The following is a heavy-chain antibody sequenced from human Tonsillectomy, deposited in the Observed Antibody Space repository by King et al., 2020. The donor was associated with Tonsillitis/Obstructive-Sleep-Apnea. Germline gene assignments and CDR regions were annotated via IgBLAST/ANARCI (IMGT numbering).Heavy chain of an antibody. CDR3: ASRLGYCSGGSCFY. V-gene: IGHV4-4*02. J-gene: IGHJ4*02. D-gene: IGHD2-15*01. Sequence: QLQESGPGLVKPSGTLSLTCAVSGGSISNSAWWSWVRQPPGKGLELIGEISHIGSTNYNSSLRSRVTISVDKAKKQFSLQLSSVTAADTAVYYCASRLGYCSGGSCFYWGQGTLVTVSS. CDR1: GGSISNSAW. CDR2: ISHIGST.